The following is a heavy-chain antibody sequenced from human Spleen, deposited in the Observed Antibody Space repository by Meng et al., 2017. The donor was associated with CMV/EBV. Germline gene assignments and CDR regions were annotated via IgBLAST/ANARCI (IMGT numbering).Heavy chain of an antibody. D-gene: IGHD2-2*01. CDR3: ARRGRYCSSTRCADFDY. CDR2: INPDSGGT. J-gene: IGHJ4*02. V-gene: IGHV1-2*02. CDR1: FNFTDYF. Sequence: FNFTDYFLHWVRRAPGQGLEWMGWINPDSGGTDCAQKFQGRVTMTRDTSFSTAYMDLSRLTSDDTAVYYCARRGRYCSSTRCADFDYWGQGTLVTVSS.